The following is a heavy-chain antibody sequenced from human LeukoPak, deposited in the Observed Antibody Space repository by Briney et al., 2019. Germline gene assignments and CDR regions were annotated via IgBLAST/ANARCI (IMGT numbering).Heavy chain of an antibody. V-gene: IGHV1-69*05. CDR2: IIPIFGTA. J-gene: IGHJ5*02. Sequence: GSSVKVSCKASGGTFSSYAISWVRQAPGQGLEWMGGIIPIFGTANYAQKFQGRVTITTDESTSTAYMELSSLRSEDTAVYYCARLVLEVPIGHCSSTSCPNWFDPWGQGTLVTVSS. CDR1: GGTFSSYA. CDR3: ARLVLEVPIGHCSSTSCPNWFDP. D-gene: IGHD2-2*01.